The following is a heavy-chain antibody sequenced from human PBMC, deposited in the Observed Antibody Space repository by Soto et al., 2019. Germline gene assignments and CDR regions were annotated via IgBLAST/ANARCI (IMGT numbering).Heavy chain of an antibody. CDR1: GFTFSSYA. V-gene: IGHV3-23*01. Sequence: EVQLLESGGGLVQPGGSLRLSCAASGFTFSSYAMSWVRQAPGKGLEWVSVISGSGGSIDYADSVRGRFTISRDNSKNTLSLQINSLRAGDTAVYYCAKDGSPVVITFDSWGQGTLVYVSS. D-gene: IGHD3-22*01. J-gene: IGHJ4*02. CDR3: AKDGSPVVITFDS. CDR2: ISGSGGSI.